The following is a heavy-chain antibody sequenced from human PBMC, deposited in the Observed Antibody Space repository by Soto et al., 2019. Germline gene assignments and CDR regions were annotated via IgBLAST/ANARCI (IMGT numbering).Heavy chain of an antibody. J-gene: IGHJ6*02. Sequence: PGESLKISCKGSGYSFTSYWISWVRQMPGKGLEWMGRIDPSDSYTNYSPSFQGHVTISADKSISTAYLQWSSLKASDTAMYYCARSIAAADRSYYYGMDVWGHGNTVTFSS. CDR3: ARSIAAADRSYYYGMDV. V-gene: IGHV5-10-1*01. CDR1: GYSFTSYW. CDR2: IDPSDSYT. D-gene: IGHD6-13*01.